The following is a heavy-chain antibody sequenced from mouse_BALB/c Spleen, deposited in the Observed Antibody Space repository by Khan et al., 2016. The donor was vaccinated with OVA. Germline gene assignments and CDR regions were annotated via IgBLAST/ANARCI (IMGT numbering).Heavy chain of an antibody. CDR2: IFPGSGTP. Sequence: QVQLQQSGPELVKPGASLKVSCKASGYKFTDYIIGWVKQSTRQGLEWIGDIFPGSGTPYYNEKFKDKATLTADKSSNTAYMQLSSLTSEDSAVYFVARGGYSVSAYWGHGTLVTVSA. J-gene: IGHJ3*01. D-gene: IGHD1-1*02. CDR1: GYKFTDYI. CDR3: ARGGYSVSAY. V-gene: IGHV1-77*01.